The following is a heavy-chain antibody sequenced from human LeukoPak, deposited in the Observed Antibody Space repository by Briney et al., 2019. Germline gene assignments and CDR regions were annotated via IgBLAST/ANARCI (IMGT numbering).Heavy chain of an antibody. D-gene: IGHD2-2*01. Sequence: GGSLRLSCAASGFALSSHWMTWVRQVPGRGPEWVANVNRDGSETYYLDSVKGRFTISKDNAKNSLYLQMNSLRAEDTAVYYCAKDEPPAAAFDYWGQGTLVTVSS. V-gene: IGHV3-7*01. J-gene: IGHJ4*02. CDR2: VNRDGSET. CDR3: AKDEPPAAAFDY. CDR1: GFALSSHW.